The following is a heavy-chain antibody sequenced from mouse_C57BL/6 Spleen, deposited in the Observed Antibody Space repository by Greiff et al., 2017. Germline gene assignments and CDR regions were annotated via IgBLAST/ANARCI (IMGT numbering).Heavy chain of an antibody. D-gene: IGHD2-5*01. CDR3: TTPHSKSFDY. CDR2: IDPEDGDT. CDR1: GFNFKDYY. J-gene: IGHJ2*01. Sequence: EVQLQQSGAELVRPGASVKLSCTASGFNFKDYYMHWVKQRPGQGLEWIGRIDPEDGDTEYAPKFQGKATMTADTSSNTAYLQLSSLTSEDTAVYYCTTPHSKSFDYWGQGTTLTVSS. V-gene: IGHV14-1*01.